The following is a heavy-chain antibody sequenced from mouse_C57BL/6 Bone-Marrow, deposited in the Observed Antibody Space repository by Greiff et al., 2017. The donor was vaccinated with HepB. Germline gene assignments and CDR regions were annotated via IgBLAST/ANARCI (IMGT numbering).Heavy chain of an antibody. CDR2: IDPSDSYT. CDR1: GYTFTSYW. V-gene: IGHV1-59*01. J-gene: IGHJ1*03. CDR3: ARGLYWYFDV. Sequence: QVQLQQPGAELVRPGTSVKLSCKASGYTFTSYWMHWVKQRPGQGLEWIGVIDPSDSYTNYNQKFKGKATLTVDTSSSTAYMQLSSLTSEDSAVYYCARGLYWYFDVWGTGTTVTVSS. D-gene: IGHD3-1*01.